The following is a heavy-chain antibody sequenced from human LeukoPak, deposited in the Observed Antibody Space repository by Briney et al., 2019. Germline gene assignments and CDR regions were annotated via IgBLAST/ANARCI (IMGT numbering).Heavy chain of an antibody. D-gene: IGHD2-15*01. CDR3: ARDLGDCSGGSCYSYSDYFDY. CDR1: GYTFTSYG. Sequence: ASVKVPCKASGYTFTSYGISWVRQAPGQGLGWMGWISAYNGNTNYAQKLQGRVTMTTDTSTSTAYMELRSLRSDDTAVYYCARDLGDCSGGSCYSYSDYFDYWGQGTLVTVSS. CDR2: ISAYNGNT. J-gene: IGHJ4*02. V-gene: IGHV1-18*01.